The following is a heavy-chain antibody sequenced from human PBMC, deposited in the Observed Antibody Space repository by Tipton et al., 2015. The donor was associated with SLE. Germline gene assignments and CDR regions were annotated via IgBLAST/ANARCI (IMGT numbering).Heavy chain of an antibody. CDR2: IYYSGST. CDR3: AGVPLVDDAFDI. J-gene: IGHJ3*02. CDR1: GGSISSSSYY. Sequence: TLSLTCTVSGGSISSSSYYWGWIRQSPGKGLEWIGSIYYSGSTRYNPSLKSRVTISVDTSKNQFSLKLSSVTAADSAVYYCAGVPLVDDAFDIWGQGTMVTVSS. V-gene: IGHV4-39*07.